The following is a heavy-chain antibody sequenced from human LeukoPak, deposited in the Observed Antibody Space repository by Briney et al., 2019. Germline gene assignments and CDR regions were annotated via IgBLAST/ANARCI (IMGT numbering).Heavy chain of an antibody. CDR2: IYYSGST. V-gene: IGHV4-39*01. CDR1: GDSISSSSYY. Sequence: SETLSLTCSVSGDSISSSSYYWGWIRQPPGKGLEWIGGIYYSGSTYYNPSLKSRVTISVDTSKTQFSLKLRSVTAADTAVYYCARRRKDLNWFDPWGQGTLVTVSS. J-gene: IGHJ5*02. CDR3: ARRRKDLNWFDP.